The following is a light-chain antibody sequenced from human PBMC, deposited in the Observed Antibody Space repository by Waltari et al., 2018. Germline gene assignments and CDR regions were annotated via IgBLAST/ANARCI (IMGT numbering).Light chain of an antibody. V-gene: IGLV1-51*01. Sequence: QSVLTQPPSVSAAPGQKVTISCSGSSSNIGNYYVSWYHQLPGAATKLLINNNNNRPSLIPYRFSSSKSSTSSTLGITGLQIGHEAYYYCATWDNSLSEVLFGGGTNLTVL. CDR1: SSNIGNYY. CDR2: NNN. CDR3: ATWDNSLSEVL. J-gene: IGLJ2*01.